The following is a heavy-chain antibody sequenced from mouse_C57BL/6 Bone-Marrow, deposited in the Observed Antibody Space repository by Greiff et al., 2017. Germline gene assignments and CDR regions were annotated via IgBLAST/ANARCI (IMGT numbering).Heavy chain of an antibody. CDR1: GYTFTDYY. D-gene: IGHD1-1*02. J-gene: IGHJ2*01. CDR3: ARAGGYCFDY. CDR2: INPNNGGT. Sequence: VQLQQSGPELVTPGASVKISCKASGYTFTDYYMNWVKQSHGKSLEWIGDINPNNGGTSYNQKFKGKATLTVDKSSSTAYMELRSLTSEDSAVYYCARAGGYCFDYWGQGTTLTVSS. V-gene: IGHV1-26*01.